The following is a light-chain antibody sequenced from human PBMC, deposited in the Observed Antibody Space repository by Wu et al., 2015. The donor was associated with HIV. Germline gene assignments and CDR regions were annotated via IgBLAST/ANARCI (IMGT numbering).Light chain of an antibody. J-gene: IGKJ1*01. CDR2: AAS. CDR1: QSISSY. Sequence: DIQMTQSPSSLSASVGDRVTITCRASQSISSYLNWYQQKPGAAPKIVIYAASSLQSGVPSRFSGSGSGTDFTLTISSLQPEDFATYYCQQTYNTPKTFGQGTKVEIK. CDR3: QQTYNTPKT. V-gene: IGKV1-39*01.